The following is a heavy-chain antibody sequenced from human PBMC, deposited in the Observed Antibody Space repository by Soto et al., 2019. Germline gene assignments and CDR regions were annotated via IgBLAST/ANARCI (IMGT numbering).Heavy chain of an antibody. Sequence: PGGSLRLSCAASGSPFGENAMSWVRQAPGKGLEWVSGISDSGATTYYADSVRGRFTISRDNSKNTLYLQMKSLRAEDSASYYCAKEDTSSGSLDYWGQGALVTVSS. CDR1: GSPFGENA. CDR2: ISDSGATT. J-gene: IGHJ4*02. CDR3: AKEDTSSGSLDY. D-gene: IGHD6-19*01. V-gene: IGHV3-23*01.